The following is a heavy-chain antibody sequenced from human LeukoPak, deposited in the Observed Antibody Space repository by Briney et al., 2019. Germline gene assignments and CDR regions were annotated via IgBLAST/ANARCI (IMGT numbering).Heavy chain of an antibody. V-gene: IGHV1-18*01. D-gene: IGHD3-10*01. CDR1: NYTFTSYG. CDR3: ARDGSGVWFDY. Sequence: ASVKVSCKASNYTFTSYGISWVRQAPGQGLEWMAWINAYNGDTNYAQKFQGRVTLTTETSTSTAYMELRSLRSDDTAVYFCARDGSGVWFDYWGQGTPVTVSS. J-gene: IGHJ4*02. CDR2: INAYNGDT.